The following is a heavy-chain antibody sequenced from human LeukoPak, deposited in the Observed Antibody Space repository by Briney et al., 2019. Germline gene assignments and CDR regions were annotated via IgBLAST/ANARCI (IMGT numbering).Heavy chain of an antibody. V-gene: IGHV1-2*02. CDR2: INPNTGAT. D-gene: IGHD3-22*01. CDR3: ARDFDYYDSSDAFDV. CDR1: GYTFTDYY. Sequence: ASVKVSCKASGYTFTDYYIHWVRQAPGQGLEWMGWINPNTGATNYAQKFQGRVTMTRDTSISTAYMELSRLRSDDAAVYYCARDFDYYDSSDAFDVWGQGTMVTVSS. J-gene: IGHJ3*01.